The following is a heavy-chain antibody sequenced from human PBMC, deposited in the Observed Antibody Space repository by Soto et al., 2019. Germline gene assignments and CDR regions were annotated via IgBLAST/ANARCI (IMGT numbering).Heavy chain of an antibody. CDR2: ISGSGGST. CDR1: GLTFSSYA. Sequence: GGSLRLSCAASGLTFSSYAMSWVRQAPGKGLEWVSAISGSGGSTYYADSVKGRFTISRDNSKNTLYLQMNSLRAEDTAVYYCAKDRGRIAAAGTSFDYWGQGTLVTVSS. CDR3: AKDRGRIAAAGTSFDY. J-gene: IGHJ4*02. D-gene: IGHD6-13*01. V-gene: IGHV3-23*01.